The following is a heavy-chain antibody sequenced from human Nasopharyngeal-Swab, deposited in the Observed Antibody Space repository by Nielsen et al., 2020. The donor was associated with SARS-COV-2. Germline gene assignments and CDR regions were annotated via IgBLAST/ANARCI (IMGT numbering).Heavy chain of an antibody. CDR3: ARAPDTGYSSGWYVGPFDP. CDR2: INYSGST. J-gene: IGHJ5*02. D-gene: IGHD6-19*01. Sequence: SDTLSLTCTVSGGSISSYYWSWIRQPPGKGLEWIGYINYSGSTNYNPSLKSRVTISVDTSKNQFSLKLSSVTAADTAVYYCARAPDTGYSSGWYVGPFDPWGQGTLVTVSS. CDR1: GGSISSYY. V-gene: IGHV4-59*07.